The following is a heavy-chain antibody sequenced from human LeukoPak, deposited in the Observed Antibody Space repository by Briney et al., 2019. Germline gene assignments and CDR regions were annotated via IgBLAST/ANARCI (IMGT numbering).Heavy chain of an antibody. CDR3: ARRRIVVVPAARHAFDI. CDR2: INHSGST. J-gene: IGHJ3*02. D-gene: IGHD2-2*01. CDR1: GGSFSGYY. Sequence: PSETLSLTCAVYGGSFSGYYWSWIRQPPGKGLEWIGEINHSGSTNYNPSLKSRVTISVDTSKNQFSLKLSSVTAADTAVYYCARRRIVVVPAARHAFDIWGQGTMVTVSS. V-gene: IGHV4-34*01.